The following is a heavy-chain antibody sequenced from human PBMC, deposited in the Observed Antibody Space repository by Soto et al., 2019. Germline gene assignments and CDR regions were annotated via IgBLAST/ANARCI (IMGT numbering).Heavy chain of an antibody. D-gene: IGHD2-2*01. CDR2: ISTSGDST. Sequence: EVQLLESGVGLVQPGGSLRLSCAASGFTFSSYAMSWVRQAPGKGLEWVSGISTSGDSTYYADSVKGRFTISRDNSKNTLYLQMNSLRAGDTAVYYCAINSRYCSSTSCFADWGKGTLVTVSS. CDR1: GFTFSSYA. V-gene: IGHV3-23*01. J-gene: IGHJ4*02. CDR3: AINSRYCSSTSCFAD.